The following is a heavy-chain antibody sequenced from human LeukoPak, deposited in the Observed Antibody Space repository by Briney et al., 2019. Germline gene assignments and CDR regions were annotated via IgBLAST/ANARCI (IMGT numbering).Heavy chain of an antibody. CDR3: ARDYRGGYYGNFDY. J-gene: IGHJ4*02. CDR2: ISSSSSTI. V-gene: IGHV3-48*01. D-gene: IGHD3-3*01. CDR1: GFTFSSYA. Sequence: PGGSLRLSCAASGFTFSSYAMSWVRQAPGKGLEWVSYISSSSSTIYYADSVKGRFTISRDNAKNSLYLQMNSLRAEDTAVYYCARDYRGGYYGNFDYWGQGTLVTVSS.